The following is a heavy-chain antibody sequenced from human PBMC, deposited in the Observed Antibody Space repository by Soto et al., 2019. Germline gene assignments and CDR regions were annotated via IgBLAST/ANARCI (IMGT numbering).Heavy chain of an antibody. CDR3: AKGGLYSSSSSGFDY. CDR1: GFTYA. J-gene: IGHJ4*02. V-gene: IGHV3-23*01. CDR2: ISASGGST. Sequence: PGGSLRLSCAASGFTYAMSWVRQAPGKGLEWVSGISASGGSTYYADSVKGRFTISRDNSKNTLYLQMNSLRAEDTAVYYCAKGGLYSSSSSGFDYWGQGTLVTVS. D-gene: IGHD6-6*01.